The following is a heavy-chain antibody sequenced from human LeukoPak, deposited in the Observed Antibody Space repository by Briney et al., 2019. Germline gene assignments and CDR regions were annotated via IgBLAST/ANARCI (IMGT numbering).Heavy chain of an antibody. Sequence: SETLSLTCTVSGGSISSYYWSWIRQPPGKGLEWIGYIYYSGSTNYNPYLKGRVTISVDTSKNQFSLKLSSVTAADTAVYYCARHSAPTMVRGVNYYYYYMDVWGKGTTVTVSS. CDR1: GGSISSYY. CDR2: IYYSGST. V-gene: IGHV4-59*08. D-gene: IGHD3-10*01. J-gene: IGHJ6*03. CDR3: ARHSAPTMVRGVNYYYYYMDV.